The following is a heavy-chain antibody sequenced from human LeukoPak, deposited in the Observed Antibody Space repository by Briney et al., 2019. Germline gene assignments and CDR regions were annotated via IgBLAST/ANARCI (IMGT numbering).Heavy chain of an antibody. CDR2: ISGSSTYT. J-gene: IGHJ4*02. V-gene: IGHV3-11*05. CDR3: ARDSTLDS. CDR1: GFTFSDYY. Sequence: GGSLRLSCAASGFTFSDYYMDWVRQAPGKGLERVSYISGSSTYTSYADSVKGRFTISRDNAKNSLYLQMNSLRDEDTALYYCARDSTLDSWGQGTLVTVSS.